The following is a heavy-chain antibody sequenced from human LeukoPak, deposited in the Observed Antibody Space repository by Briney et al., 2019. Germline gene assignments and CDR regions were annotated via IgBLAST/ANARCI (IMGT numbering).Heavy chain of an antibody. J-gene: IGHJ6*02. Sequence: GGSLRLSCAASGFIFSSYGMHWVRQAPGKGLEWVAVISYDGSNKYYADSVKGRFTISRDNSKNTLYLQMNSLRAEDTAVYYCAKEGPQETVVVAATRTNSYYYYGMDVWGQGTTVTVSS. V-gene: IGHV3-30*18. CDR2: ISYDGSNK. CDR1: GFIFSSYG. CDR3: AKEGPQETVVVAATRTNSYYYYGMDV. D-gene: IGHD2-15*01.